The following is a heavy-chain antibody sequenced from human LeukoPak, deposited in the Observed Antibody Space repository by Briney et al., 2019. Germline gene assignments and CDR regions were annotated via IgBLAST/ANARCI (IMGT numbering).Heavy chain of an antibody. J-gene: IGHJ4*02. CDR3: GRHGGNSYGFLFFDY. Sequence: PKTLPLTSIVSVASISINADYWGWIRQPPGKGLEWIGSIFYSANTSYQPSLKARVTISADASKNQLSLKMNFETAADTAIYYCGRHGGNSYGFLFFDYWGQGTLVSVSS. V-gene: IGHV4-39*01. CDR2: IFYSANT. D-gene: IGHD5-18*01. CDR1: VASISINADY.